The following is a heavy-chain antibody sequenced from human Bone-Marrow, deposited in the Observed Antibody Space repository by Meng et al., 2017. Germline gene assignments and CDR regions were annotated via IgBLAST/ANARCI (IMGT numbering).Heavy chain of an antibody. CDR2: IDPKSGAT. CDR1: GDTFSNYY. J-gene: IGHJ4*02. Sequence: QVQLVQSWVAVKKPGASVKVFFKAFGDTFSNYYRELVRQAPGQGIEWMGRIDPKSGATNYAQKFQGRVTMTRDTSISTAYVELSRLRSDDTAVYYCVPSAGPAYFDYWGQGTLVTVSS. V-gene: IGHV1-2*06. CDR3: VPSAGPAYFDY.